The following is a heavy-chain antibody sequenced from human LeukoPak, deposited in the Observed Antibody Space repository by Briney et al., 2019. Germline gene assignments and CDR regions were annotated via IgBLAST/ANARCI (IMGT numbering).Heavy chain of an antibody. J-gene: IGHJ4*02. V-gene: IGHV3-11*01. CDR3: AREGNVLLWFGEPRYFDY. CDR1: GFTFSDYN. Sequence: GGSLRLSCAASGFTFSDYNMRWIRQAPGKGLEWVSYISSSGSTIYYADSVKGRFTISRDNAKNSLYLQMNSLRAEDTAVYYCAREGNVLLWFGEPRYFDYWGQGTLVTVSS. CDR2: ISSSGSTI. D-gene: IGHD3-10*01.